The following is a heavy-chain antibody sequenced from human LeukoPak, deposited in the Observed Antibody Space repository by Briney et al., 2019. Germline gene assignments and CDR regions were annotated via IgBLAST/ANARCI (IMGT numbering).Heavy chain of an antibody. CDR2: IYSGGST. CDR1: GFTVGTNS. V-gene: IGHV3-53*01. CDR3: ASAREYCGSAECYEYFQH. Sequence: GGTLRLSCAASGFTVGTNSMSWVRQSPGKGLEWVSVIYSGGSTYYADSVNGRFTISRDNSRNTLLLQMNSLRAEDTALYYCASAREYCGSAECYEYFQHWGQGTLVTVSS. D-gene: IGHD2-21*01. J-gene: IGHJ1*01.